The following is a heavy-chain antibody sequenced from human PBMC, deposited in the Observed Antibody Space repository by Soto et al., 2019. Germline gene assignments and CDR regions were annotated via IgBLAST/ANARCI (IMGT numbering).Heavy chain of an antibody. Sequence: PGGSLRLSCAASGFTFGSYEMNWVRQAPGKGLEWVSYISSGGSTIYYADSVKGRFTISRDNAKSSLYLQMNSLRAEDTAAYYCAREGFSSYGMDVWGQGTTVTVSS. CDR2: ISSGGSTI. CDR3: AREGFSSYGMDV. J-gene: IGHJ6*02. V-gene: IGHV3-48*03. D-gene: IGHD6-19*01. CDR1: GFTFGSYE.